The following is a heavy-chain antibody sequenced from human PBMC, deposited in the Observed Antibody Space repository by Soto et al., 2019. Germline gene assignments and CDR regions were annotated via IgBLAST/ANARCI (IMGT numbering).Heavy chain of an antibody. V-gene: IGHV4-31*03. Sequence: SETLSLTCTVSGGSINSGSDYWSWIRQQSGKGLEWIGHINYRGNAYYNPSLQSRVTISVDTSKNQFSLKVNSVTAADTAVYYCAREVTDLLAVDTAMVTVFDYWGQGTLVTVSS. CDR2: INYRGNA. D-gene: IGHD5-18*01. CDR1: GGSINSGSDY. J-gene: IGHJ4*02. CDR3: AREVTDLLAVDTAMVTVFDY.